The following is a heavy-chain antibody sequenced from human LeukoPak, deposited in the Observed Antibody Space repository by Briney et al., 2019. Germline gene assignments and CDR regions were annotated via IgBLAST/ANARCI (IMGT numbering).Heavy chain of an antibody. J-gene: IGHJ4*02. CDR1: GFTFDDYT. Sequence: PGGSLRLSCAASGFTFDDYTMHWVRQAPGKGLEWVSLISWDGGSTYYADSVKGRFTISRDNSKNTLYLQMNSLRAEDTAVYYCAKTPYSGGGFDYWGQGTLVTVSS. D-gene: IGHD6-19*01. CDR3: AKTPYSGGGFDY. CDR2: ISWDGGST. V-gene: IGHV3-43*01.